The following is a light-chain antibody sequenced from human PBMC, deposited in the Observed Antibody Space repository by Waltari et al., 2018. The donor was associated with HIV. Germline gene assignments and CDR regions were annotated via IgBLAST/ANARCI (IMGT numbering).Light chain of an antibody. V-gene: IGKV3-15*01. Sequence: DIVMTQSPATLSMSPGERVTLSCRASQSVSTNLAWYQQKPGQAPRLLIYNASKRATDIPDRFSGSGSGTDFTLTITSLQSEDVALYYCQQYHNWPPWTFGQGTKVEIK. CDR3: QQYHNWPPWT. CDR1: QSVSTN. J-gene: IGKJ1*01. CDR2: NAS.